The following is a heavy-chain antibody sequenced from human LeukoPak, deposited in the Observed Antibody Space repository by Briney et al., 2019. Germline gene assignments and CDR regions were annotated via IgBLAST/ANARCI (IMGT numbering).Heavy chain of an antibody. Sequence: PGGSLRLSCAASGFTFSSYGMHWVRQAPGKGLEWVSVIYSGGSTYYADSVKGRFTISRHNSKNTLYLQMNSLRAEDTAVYYCARAPGGNDFWSGYLRKDYYYYGMDVWGQGTTVTVSS. CDR2: IYSGGST. CDR1: GFTFSSYG. CDR3: ARAPGGNDFWSGYLRKDYYYYGMDV. J-gene: IGHJ6*02. V-gene: IGHV3-NL1*01. D-gene: IGHD3-3*01.